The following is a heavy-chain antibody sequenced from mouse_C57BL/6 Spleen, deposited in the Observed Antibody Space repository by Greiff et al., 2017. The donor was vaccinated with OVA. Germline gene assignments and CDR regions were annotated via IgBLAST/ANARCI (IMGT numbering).Heavy chain of an antibody. J-gene: IGHJ4*01. CDR1: GYTFTSYW. Sequence: QVQLQQPGAELVKPGASVKLSCKASGYTFTSYWMHWVKQRPGQGLEWIGMIHPNSGSTNYNEKFKSKATLTVDKSSSTAYMQLSSLTSEDSAVYYCARDDDGYYYAMDYWGQGTSVTVSS. CDR2: IHPNSGST. V-gene: IGHV1-64*01. D-gene: IGHD2-3*01. CDR3: ARDDDGYYYAMDY.